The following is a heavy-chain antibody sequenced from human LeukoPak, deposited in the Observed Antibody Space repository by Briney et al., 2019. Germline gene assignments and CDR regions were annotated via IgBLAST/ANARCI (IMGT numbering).Heavy chain of an antibody. J-gene: IGHJ4*02. D-gene: IGHD6-13*01. Sequence: SETLSLTCTVSGGSIGSGSYYWSWIRQPAGKGLEWIGRIYTSGSTNYNPSLKSRVTISVDTSKNQFSLKLTSVTAADTAVYCCAASHSSSWPFDYWGQGTLVTVSS. CDR2: IYTSGST. CDR1: GGSIGSGSYY. CDR3: AASHSSSWPFDY. V-gene: IGHV4-61*02.